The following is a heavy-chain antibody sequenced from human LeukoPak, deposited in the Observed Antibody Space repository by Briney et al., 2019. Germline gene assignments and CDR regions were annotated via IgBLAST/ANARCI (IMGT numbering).Heavy chain of an antibody. CDR1: GGSISNFY. Sequence: SETLSLTCTVSGGSISNFYWTWIRQSPGKGLEWFGYISYSGTTKYNPSLKSRVTMSLDTSKKQFSLKLNSVTAADTAVYYCARNHGGWFDSWGQGTLVTVPS. CDR3: ARNHGGWFDS. J-gene: IGHJ5*01. D-gene: IGHD4-23*01. CDR2: ISYSGTT. V-gene: IGHV4-59*01.